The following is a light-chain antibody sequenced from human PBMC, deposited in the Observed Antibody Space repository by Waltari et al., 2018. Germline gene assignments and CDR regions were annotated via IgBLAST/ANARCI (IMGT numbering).Light chain of an antibody. V-gene: IGKV1-5*03. Sequence: DIQMAQSPSTLSASVGDRITITGRASQSITTWLAWYQQKPGKAPNLLIYEASRLESGVPSRFSGSGSGTEFTLTISSLQPDDFATYYCQQYESYSPLTFGGGTKVEIK. CDR1: QSITTW. J-gene: IGKJ4*01. CDR3: QQYESYSPLT. CDR2: EAS.